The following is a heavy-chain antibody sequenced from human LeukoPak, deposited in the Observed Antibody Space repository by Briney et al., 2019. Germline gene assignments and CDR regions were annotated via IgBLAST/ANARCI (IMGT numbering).Heavy chain of an antibody. Sequence: GGSLRLSCTVSGFTVSSNSMSWVRQAPGKGLEWVSFIYSDNTHYSDSVKGRFTISRDNSKNTLYLQMNSLRAEDTAVYYCARRAGAYSHPYNYWGQGTLVTVSS. CDR1: GFTVSSNS. V-gene: IGHV3-53*01. CDR2: IYSDNT. D-gene: IGHD4/OR15-4a*01. CDR3: ARRAGAYSHPYNY. J-gene: IGHJ4*02.